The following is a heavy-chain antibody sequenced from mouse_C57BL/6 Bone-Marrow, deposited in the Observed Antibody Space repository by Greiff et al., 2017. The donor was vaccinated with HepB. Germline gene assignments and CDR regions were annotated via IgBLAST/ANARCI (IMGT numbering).Heavy chain of an antibody. V-gene: IGHV5-2*01. J-gene: IGHJ4*01. CDR1: EYEFPSHD. CDR3: ARQKAETGYAMDY. Sequence: EVKLQESGGGLVQPGESLKLSCESNEYEFPSHDMSWVRKTPEKRLELVAAIISDGGSTYYPDTMERRFIISRDNTKKTLYLQMSSLRSEDAALYYCARQKAETGYAMDYWGQGTSVTVSS. CDR2: IISDGGST. D-gene: IGHD3-2*02.